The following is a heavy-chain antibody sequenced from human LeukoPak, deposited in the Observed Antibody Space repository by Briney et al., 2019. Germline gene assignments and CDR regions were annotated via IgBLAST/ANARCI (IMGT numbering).Heavy chain of an antibody. CDR2: IDNSGTGT. D-gene: IGHD2-21*01. CDR3: AKDSPVMTR. J-gene: IGHJ4*02. CDR1: GFTFNSKG. Sequence: GGSLRLSCAASGFTFNSKGMSWVRQAPGKGLAWVSAIDNSGTGTYYADSVKGRFTISRDNSKNTLYLQMDSLRAEDTAIYYCAKDSPVMTRWGQGTLVTVSS. V-gene: IGHV3-23*01.